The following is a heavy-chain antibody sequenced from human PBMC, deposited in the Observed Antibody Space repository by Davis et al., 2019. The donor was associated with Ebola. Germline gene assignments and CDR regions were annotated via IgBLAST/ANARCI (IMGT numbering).Heavy chain of an antibody. D-gene: IGHD2-21*02. CDR3: ARAYDDYLAYCGGDCYDAFDI. CDR2: ISYDGSNK. J-gene: IGHJ3*02. Sequence: PGGSLRLSCAASGFTFSSYAMHWVRQAPGKGLEWVAVISYDGSNKYYADSVKGRFTISRDNSKNTLYLQMNSLRAEDTAVYYCARAYDDYLAYCGGDCYDAFDIWGQGTMVTVSS. CDR1: GFTFSSYA. V-gene: IGHV3-30-3*01.